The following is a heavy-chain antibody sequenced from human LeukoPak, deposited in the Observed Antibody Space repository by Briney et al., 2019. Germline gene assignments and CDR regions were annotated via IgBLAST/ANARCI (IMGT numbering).Heavy chain of an antibody. D-gene: IGHD6-13*01. J-gene: IGHJ4*02. V-gene: IGHV3-30*18. CDR1: GFTFSSYG. Sequence: GGSLRLPCAASGFTFSSYGMHWVRQAPGKGLEWVAVISYDGSNKYYADSVKGRFTISRDNSKNTLYLQMNSLRAEDTAVYYCAKDAQQLEPLYYFDYWGQGTLVTDSS. CDR3: AKDAQQLEPLYYFDY. CDR2: ISYDGSNK.